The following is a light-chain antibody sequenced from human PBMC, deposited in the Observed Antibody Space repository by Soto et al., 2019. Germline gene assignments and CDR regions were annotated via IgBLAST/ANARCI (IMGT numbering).Light chain of an antibody. CDR2: GAS. CDR3: QHYGSSPKT. J-gene: IGKJ1*01. V-gene: IGKV3-20*01. CDR1: QSVTSNY. Sequence: EIVLTQSPGTVSLSPGERATLSCRASQSVTSNYLAWYQQKPGQAPRLLIYGASSRTTGIPDRFSGSGSGTDFTLTISRLEPEDVAVYYCQHYGSSPKTFGQGTKVEI.